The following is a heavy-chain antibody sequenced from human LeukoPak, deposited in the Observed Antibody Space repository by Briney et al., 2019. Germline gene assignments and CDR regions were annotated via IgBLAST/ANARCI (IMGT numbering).Heavy chain of an antibody. D-gene: IGHD5-12*01. CDR1: GFTFSNYA. Sequence: GGSLRLSCAASGFTFSNYAMSWVRQAPGEGLEWASGISGSGGSTYYADSVKGRFTISRDNSKNTLYLQMNSLRAEDTAVYYCAKDGVYSGYDYRSYWGQGTLVTVSS. V-gene: IGHV3-23*01. CDR3: AKDGVYSGYDYRSY. CDR2: ISGSGGST. J-gene: IGHJ4*02.